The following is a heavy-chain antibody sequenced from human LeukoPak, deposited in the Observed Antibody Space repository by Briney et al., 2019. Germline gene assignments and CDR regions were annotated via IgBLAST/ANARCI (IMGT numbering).Heavy chain of an antibody. D-gene: IGHD6-19*01. CDR2: ISSSSSTI. Sequence: GGSLRLSCTASGFTFSTYSMNWVRQAPGKGLEWVSFISSSSSTIFYADSVKGRFTISRDNSKNTLYLQMNSLRAEDTAVYYCAKKRSGWYGYYGMDVWGQGTTVTVSS. J-gene: IGHJ6*02. CDR3: AKKRSGWYGYYGMDV. CDR1: GFTFSTYS. V-gene: IGHV3-48*01.